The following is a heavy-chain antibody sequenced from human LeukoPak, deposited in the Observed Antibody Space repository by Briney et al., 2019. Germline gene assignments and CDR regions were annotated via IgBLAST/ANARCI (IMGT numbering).Heavy chain of an antibody. CDR3: ARESQAYYYGSGSPNY. V-gene: IGHV3-30*04. J-gene: IGHJ4*02. D-gene: IGHD3-10*01. CDR1: GFTFSSYD. Sequence: GRSLRLSCAASGFTFSSYDMHWVRQAPGKGLEWVAVISYDGSNKYYADSVKGRFTISRDNSKNTLYLQMNSLRAEDTAVYYCARESQAYYYGSGSPNYWGQGTLVTVSS. CDR2: ISYDGSNK.